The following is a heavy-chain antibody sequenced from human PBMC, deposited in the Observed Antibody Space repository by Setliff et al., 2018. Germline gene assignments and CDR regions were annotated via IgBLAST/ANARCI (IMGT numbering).Heavy chain of an antibody. CDR2: VYSDGDT. D-gene: IGHD3-3*01. CDR3: ARERQGGFLEWSPLDP. Sequence: SETLFLTCSVSGGLIYDHWWAWVRQPAGEEFQWIGRVYSDGDTEYNPSLKSRVTISVDTSNNQFSLHLTSVTAADTARYFCARERQGGFLEWSPLDPWGQGILVTVSS. CDR1: GGLIYDHW. J-gene: IGHJ5*02. V-gene: IGHV4-4*07.